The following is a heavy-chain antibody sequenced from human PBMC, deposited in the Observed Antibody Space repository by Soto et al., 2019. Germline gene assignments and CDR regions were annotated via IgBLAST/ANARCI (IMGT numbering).Heavy chain of an antibody. CDR1: GGSISSSNW. V-gene: IGHV4-4*02. J-gene: IGHJ6*02. CDR3: GKGRGYNYYYDIDV. CDR2: IYHSGST. D-gene: IGHD3-10*01. Sequence: SETLSLTCAVSGGSISSSNWWSWVRQPPGKGLEWIGEIYHSGSTNYNPSLKSRVTISVDKSKNQFSLKLSSVTAADTAVYYCGKGRGYNYYYDIDVWGQGTTVTVSS.